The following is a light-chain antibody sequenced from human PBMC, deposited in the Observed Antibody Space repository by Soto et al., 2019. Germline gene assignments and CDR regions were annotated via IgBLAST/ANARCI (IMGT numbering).Light chain of an antibody. V-gene: IGKV3-20*01. CDR3: QQYGTSPRT. CDR2: GAS. CDR1: QSDTNAY. Sequence: EMVVTQSPGTLSLSPGERATLSCRASQSDTNAYLTWYQQKPGQAPRLLIYGASTRATGIPDRFSGSGSGTDFTLTISRVEPEDFAVYYCQQYGTSPRTFGQGTKVEIK. J-gene: IGKJ1*01.